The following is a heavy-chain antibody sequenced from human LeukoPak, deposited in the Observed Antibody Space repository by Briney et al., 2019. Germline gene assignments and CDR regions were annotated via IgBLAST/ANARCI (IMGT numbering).Heavy chain of an antibody. Sequence: GALRLSCAASGFTFSSYAMNWVRQPPGKGLEWIGEIYHSGSTNYNPSLKSRVTISVDKSKNQFSLKLSSVTAADTAVYYCARVRAGTNIDYWGQGTMVTVSS. CDR2: IYHSGST. D-gene: IGHD6-19*01. J-gene: IGHJ4*02. CDR3: ARVRAGTNIDY. V-gene: IGHV4-4*02. CDR1: GFTFSSYAM.